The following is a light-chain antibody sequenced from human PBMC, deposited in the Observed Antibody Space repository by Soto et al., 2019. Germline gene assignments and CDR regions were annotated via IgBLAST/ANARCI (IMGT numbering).Light chain of an antibody. J-gene: IGLJ2*01. CDR2: EVS. CDR3: SSYTPTSTLGV. V-gene: IGLV2-14*01. Sequence: QSVLTQPASVSGSPGQSITISCTGTSSDVGGYNFVSWYQQHPGKAPKLIIFEVSNRPSGISNRFSGSKSGNTASLSISGLQAEDEADYYCSSYTPTSTLGVFGGGTKLTVL. CDR1: SSDVGGYNF.